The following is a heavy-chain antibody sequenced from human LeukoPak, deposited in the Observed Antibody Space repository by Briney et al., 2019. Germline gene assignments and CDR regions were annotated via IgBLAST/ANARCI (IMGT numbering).Heavy chain of an antibody. CDR3: ARGDNKP. V-gene: IGHV1-2*06. J-gene: IGHJ5*02. Sequence: ASVKVSCKASGYTFSAYYMHWVRQAPGQGLEWMGRINPNSGETNYAQKFQGRVTMTRDTSITTAYLELSSLRSDDTAVYYYARGDNKPWGQGTLVTVSS. D-gene: IGHD1-14*01. CDR2: INPNSGET. CDR1: GYTFSAYY.